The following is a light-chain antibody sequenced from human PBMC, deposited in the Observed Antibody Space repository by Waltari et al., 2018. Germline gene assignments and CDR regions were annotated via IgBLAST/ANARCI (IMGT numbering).Light chain of an antibody. CDR1: QSVSSSY. CDR2: GAS. Sequence: EIVLTQSPGTLSLSPGERATLSCRASQSVSSSYLAWYQQKPGQAPRLLIYGASSTATGIPDRFSGSGSATDFTLTISSLEPEDFAVYYCQQYGSSPGGTFGQGTKVEIK. V-gene: IGKV3-20*01. CDR3: QQYGSSPGGT. J-gene: IGKJ1*01.